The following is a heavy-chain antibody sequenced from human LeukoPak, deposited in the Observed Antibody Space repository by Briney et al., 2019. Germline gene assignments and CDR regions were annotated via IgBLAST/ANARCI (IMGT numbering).Heavy chain of an antibody. D-gene: IGHD3-22*01. CDR3: ARGITMIVDWFDP. Sequence: GGSLRLSCAASGFTFSSYEMNWVRQAPGKGLEWVSYISSSGSTTYYADSVKGRFTISKDNAKNSLYLQMNSLRAEDTAVYYCARGITMIVDWFDPWGQGTLVTVSS. V-gene: IGHV3-48*03. CDR2: ISSSGSTT. CDR1: GFTFSSYE. J-gene: IGHJ5*02.